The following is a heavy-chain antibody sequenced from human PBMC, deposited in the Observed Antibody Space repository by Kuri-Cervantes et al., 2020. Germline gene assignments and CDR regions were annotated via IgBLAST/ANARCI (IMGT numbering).Heavy chain of an antibody. V-gene: IGHV3-21*01. CDR2: ISSSSSYI. CDR1: GFTFSSYS. D-gene: IGHD3-3*01. Sequence: GESLKISCAAPGFTFSSYSMNWVRQAPGKGMEWVSSISSSSSYIYYADSVKGRITISRDNAKNSLYLQMTSLRAEDTAVYYFATHPFVEWLLGHNYYYYMDVWGKGTTVTVSS. CDR3: ATHPFVEWLLGHNYYYYMDV. J-gene: IGHJ6*03.